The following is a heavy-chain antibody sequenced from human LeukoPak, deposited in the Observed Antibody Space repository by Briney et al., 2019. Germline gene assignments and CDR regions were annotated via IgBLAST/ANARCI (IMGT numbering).Heavy chain of an antibody. Sequence: SETLSLTRTVSGGSISSGDYYWSWIRQPPGKGLEWIGYVYYSGSTYYNPSLKSRVTISVDTSKNQFSLKLSSVTAADTAVYYCARDHGIVGATGYWGQGTLVTVSS. J-gene: IGHJ4*02. CDR1: GGSISSGDYY. CDR2: VYYSGST. D-gene: IGHD1-26*01. CDR3: ARDHGIVGATGY. V-gene: IGHV4-30-4*08.